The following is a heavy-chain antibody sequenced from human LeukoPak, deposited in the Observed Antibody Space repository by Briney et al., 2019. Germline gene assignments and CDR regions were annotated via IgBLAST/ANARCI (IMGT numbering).Heavy chain of an antibody. CDR2: IQYDGDDI. D-gene: IGHD2/OR15-2a*01. Sequence: GGSLRLSCAVSGFTFSNSGMHWIRQAPGMGLEWVAFIQYDGDDIFYADSVKGRFTISRDDSKNTLYLQMNSLKLGDTAVYYCRGDRPLLPFACWGGGTLATSSS. V-gene: IGHV3-30*02. CDR3: RGDRPLLPFAC. CDR1: GFTFSNSG. J-gene: IGHJ4*02.